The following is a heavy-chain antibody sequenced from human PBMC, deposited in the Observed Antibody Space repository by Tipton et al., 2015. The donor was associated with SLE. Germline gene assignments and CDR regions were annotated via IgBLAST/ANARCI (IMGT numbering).Heavy chain of an antibody. CDR2: IYYSGST. CDR3: ARGGVTLFGVVTSDY. V-gene: IGHV4-39*07. CDR1: DDSISSSLYY. J-gene: IGHJ4*02. Sequence: LRLSCAVSDDSISSSLYYWGWIRQPPGKGLEWIGTIYYSGSTYYNPSLQSRVSISADTSKNAFSLRVNSVTAADTAVYYCARGGVTLFGVVTSDYWGQGTLVTVSS. D-gene: IGHD3-3*01.